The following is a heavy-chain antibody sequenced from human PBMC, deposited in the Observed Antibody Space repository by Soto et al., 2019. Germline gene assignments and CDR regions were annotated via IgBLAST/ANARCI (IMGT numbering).Heavy chain of an antibody. CDR1: GGTFSSYA. V-gene: IGHV1-69*05. Sequence: SVKVSCKASGGTFSSYAISWVRQAPGQGLEWMGGIIPIFGTANYAQKFQGRVTITRDTSASTAYMEVSSLRSEDTAVYYCARAAYYYDSSGYYPGDYWGQGSLVTVSS. CDR3: ARAAYYYDSSGYYPGDY. CDR2: IIPIFGTA. D-gene: IGHD3-22*01. J-gene: IGHJ4*02.